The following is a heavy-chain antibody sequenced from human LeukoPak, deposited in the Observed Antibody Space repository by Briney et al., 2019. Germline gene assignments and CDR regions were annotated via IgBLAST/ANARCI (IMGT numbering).Heavy chain of an antibody. V-gene: IGHV4-59*01. CDR1: GGSISSYY. CDR2: IYYSGST. D-gene: IGHD4-17*01. J-gene: IGHJ6*02. CDR3: ARVGDYGDYDSLYSLDV. Sequence: SETLSLTCTVSGGSISSYYWSWIRQPPGKGLEWIGYIYYSGSTNYNPSLKSRVAMSVDTSKNQFSLKLSSVTAADTAIYYCARVGDYGDYDSLYSLDVWGHGTTVTVSS.